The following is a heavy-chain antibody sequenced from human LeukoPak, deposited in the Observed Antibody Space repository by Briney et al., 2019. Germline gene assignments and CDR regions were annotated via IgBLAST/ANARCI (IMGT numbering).Heavy chain of an antibody. J-gene: IGHJ4*02. CDR2: ITLDGIST. CDR1: GFPFRSYA. Sequence: GGSLRLSCAASGFPFRSYAMHWVRQAPGKGLEYVSAITLDGISTYYANSVKGRFTISRDNSKNTLYLQMGSLRAEDMAVYYCARVAVPGAYDYWGQGTLVTVSS. V-gene: IGHV3-64*01. D-gene: IGHD6-19*01. CDR3: ARVAVPGAYDY.